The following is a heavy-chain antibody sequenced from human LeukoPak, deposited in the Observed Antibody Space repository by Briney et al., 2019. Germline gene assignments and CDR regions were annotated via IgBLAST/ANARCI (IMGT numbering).Heavy chain of an antibody. CDR1: GFTFSDYY. D-gene: IGHD2-21*02. CDR3: ARAYCGGDCYSLGLYY. J-gene: IGHJ4*02. CDR2: ISSSGSTI. V-gene: IGHV3-11*01. Sequence: GGSLRLSCAASGFTFSDYYMSWIRQAPGKGLEWVSYISSSGSTIYYADSVKGRFTISRDNAKNSLYLQMNSLRAEDTAGYYCARAYCGGDCYSLGLYYWGQGTLVTVSS.